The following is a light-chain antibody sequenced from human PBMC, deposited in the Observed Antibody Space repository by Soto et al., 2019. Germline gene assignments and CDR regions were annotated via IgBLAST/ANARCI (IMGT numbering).Light chain of an antibody. CDR2: RNN. J-gene: IGLJ3*02. V-gene: IGLV1-47*01. CDR1: SSNIGSNY. Sequence: QAVLTQPPSASGTPGQRITISCSGSSSNIGSNYVYWYQEIPGTAPNLLIYRNNERPSGVPDRFFGSKSDTSASLAISGLRSEDEADYYCAAWDDSLSGVVFGGGTKLTVL. CDR3: AAWDDSLSGVV.